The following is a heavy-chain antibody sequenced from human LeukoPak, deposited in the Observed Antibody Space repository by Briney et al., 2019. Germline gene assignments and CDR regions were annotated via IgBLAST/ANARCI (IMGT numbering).Heavy chain of an antibody. J-gene: IGHJ3*02. D-gene: IGHD1-1*01. Sequence: SETLSLTCTVSGGSISRYYWSWIRQPPGKGLEWIGEIVHSGNTKYNPSLKSRVTISVDTSKNQFSLNLTSVTAADTAVYYCARFGSSTWYKGAFDIWGQGTMVTVAS. V-gene: IGHV4-34*12. CDR3: ARFGSSTWYKGAFDI. CDR2: IVHSGNT. CDR1: GGSISRYY.